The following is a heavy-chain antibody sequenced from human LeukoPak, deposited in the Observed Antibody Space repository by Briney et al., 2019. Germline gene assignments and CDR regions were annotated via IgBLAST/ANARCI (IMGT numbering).Heavy chain of an antibody. CDR1: GFTFSSYA. D-gene: IGHD6-19*01. J-gene: IGHJ3*02. CDR2: ISGSGGST. V-gene: IGHV3-23*01. Sequence: GGSLRLSCAASGFTFSSYAMSWVRQAPGKGLEWVSAISGSGGSTYYADSVKGRFTISRDNSKNTLYLQMNSLRAEDTAVYYYAKDSRRFSSGWYWDAFDIWGQGTMVTVSS. CDR3: AKDSRRFSSGWYWDAFDI.